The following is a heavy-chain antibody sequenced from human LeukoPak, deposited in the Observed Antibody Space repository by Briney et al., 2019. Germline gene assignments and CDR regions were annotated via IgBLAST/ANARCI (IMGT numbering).Heavy chain of an antibody. J-gene: IGHJ4*02. CDR1: GFTFRSYA. Sequence: GRSLRLSCAASGFTFRSYAMHWVRQAPGKGLEWVAVMSYDGSNKYYADSVKGRFTISRDNSKNTLYLQMNSLRAEDTAVYYCAKQGRGSGSYPKPFDYWGQGTLVTVSS. D-gene: IGHD3-10*01. CDR3: AKQGRGSGSYPKPFDY. CDR2: MSYDGSNK. V-gene: IGHV3-30-3*02.